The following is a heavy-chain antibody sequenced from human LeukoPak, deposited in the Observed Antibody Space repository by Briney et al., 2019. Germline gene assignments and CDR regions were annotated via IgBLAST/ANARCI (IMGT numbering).Heavy chain of an antibody. J-gene: IGHJ4*02. D-gene: IGHD3-9*01. CDR3: ARGGRYFDWLYYPFDF. CDR1: GGSISSGSYY. V-gene: IGHV4-61*02. CDR2: IYTSGST. Sequence: SQTLSLTCTVSGGSISSGSYYWSWIRQPAGKGLEWIGRIYTSGSTNYNPSLKSRVTISVDTSKNQFSLKLSSVTAADTAVYYCARGGRYFDWLYYPFDFWGRGTLVTVSS.